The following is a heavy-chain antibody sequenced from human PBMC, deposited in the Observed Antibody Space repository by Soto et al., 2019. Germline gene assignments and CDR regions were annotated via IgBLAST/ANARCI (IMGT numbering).Heavy chain of an antibody. V-gene: IGHV4-30-4*01. D-gene: IGHD6-19*01. CDR3: ARGPVAGDYYGMDV. J-gene: IGHJ6*02. CDR2: IYYSGST. Sequence: SETLSLTCTVSGGSISSGDYYWSWIRQPPGKGLEWIGYIYYSGSTYYNPSLKSRVTISVGTSKNQFSLKLSSVTAADTAVYYCARGPVAGDYYGMDVWGQGTTVTVSS. CDR1: GGSISSGDYY.